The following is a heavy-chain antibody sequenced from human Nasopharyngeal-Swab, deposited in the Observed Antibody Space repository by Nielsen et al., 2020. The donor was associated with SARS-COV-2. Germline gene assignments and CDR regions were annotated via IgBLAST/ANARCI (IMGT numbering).Heavy chain of an antibody. Sequence: GGSLRLSCAASGFTLSEHYMDWVRQAPGKGLEWVGRSRNEAHSFTTEYAASVEGRFTISRDDSENSLYLQMNSLKIEDTAVYYCVRADISGYFDYWGQGTLVTVSS. CDR2: SRNEAHSFTT. CDR1: GFTLSEHY. J-gene: IGHJ4*02. CDR3: VRADISGYFDY. V-gene: IGHV3-72*01. D-gene: IGHD3-22*01.